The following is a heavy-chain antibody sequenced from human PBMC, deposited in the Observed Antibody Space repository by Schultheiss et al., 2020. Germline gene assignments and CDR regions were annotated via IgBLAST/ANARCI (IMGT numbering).Heavy chain of an antibody. CDR2: IYHSGST. CDR1: GYSISSGYY. J-gene: IGHJ4*02. D-gene: IGHD6-13*01. CDR3: ASTWYSSSWYFWDRPFDY. V-gene: IGHV4-38-2*01. Sequence: TLSLTCAVSGYSISSGYYWGWIRQPPGKGLEWIGSIYHSGSTYYNPSLKSRVTISVDTSKNQFSLKLSSVTAADTAVYYCASTWYSSSWYFWDRPFDYWGQGTLVTVSS.